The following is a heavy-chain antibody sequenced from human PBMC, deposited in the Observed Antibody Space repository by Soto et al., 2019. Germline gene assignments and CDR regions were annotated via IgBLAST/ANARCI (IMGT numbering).Heavy chain of an antibody. CDR3: ARRGGALGY. CDR1: GFTFSSYA. V-gene: IGHV3-23*01. Sequence: EVQLMESGGGLVQPGGSLRLSCAASGFTFSSYAMSWVRQAPGKGLEWVSVITGSGSTTYYADSVKGRFTISRDKSKNTLYLQLNSLRAEDTAVYYCARRGGALGYWGQGTLVTVSS. J-gene: IGHJ4*02. CDR2: ITGSGSTT. D-gene: IGHD3-16*01.